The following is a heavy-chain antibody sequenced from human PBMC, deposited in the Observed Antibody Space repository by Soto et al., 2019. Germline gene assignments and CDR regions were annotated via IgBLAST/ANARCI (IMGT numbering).Heavy chain of an antibody. CDR3: ARDGNSGYDSTDYYGMDV. CDR1: GVTFSSFA. Sequence: QVQLVESGGGVVQPGRSLRLSCAASGVTFSSFAMHWVRQAPGKGLEWVALTPYDGRNKYYADSVKGRFTISRDNSKNILYLQMNSLRIEDTAFYYCARDGNSGYDSTDYYGMDVWGKGPTVTVSS. D-gene: IGHD5-12*01. CDR2: TPYDGRNK. J-gene: IGHJ6*04. V-gene: IGHV3-30*04.